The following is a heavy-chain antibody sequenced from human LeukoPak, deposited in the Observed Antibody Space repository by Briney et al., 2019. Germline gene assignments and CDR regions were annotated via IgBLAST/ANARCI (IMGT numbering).Heavy chain of an antibody. CDR1: GFTFSNYG. J-gene: IGHJ3*02. CDR3: AKAPMSYDSSGFGGAFDI. Sequence: PGGSLRLSCAASGFTFSNYGMHWVRQAPGKGLEWVAVISNDGSNKNYADSVKGRFTISRDNSKNTLYLQMNSLRAEDTAVYYCAKAPMSYDSSGFGGAFDIWGQGTMVTVSS. CDR2: ISNDGSNK. D-gene: IGHD3-22*01. V-gene: IGHV3-30*18.